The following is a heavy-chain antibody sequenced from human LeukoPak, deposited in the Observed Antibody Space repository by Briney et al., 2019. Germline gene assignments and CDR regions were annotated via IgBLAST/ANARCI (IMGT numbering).Heavy chain of an antibody. D-gene: IGHD2-21*02. Sequence: PSETLSLTCTVSGGSIRRDGDLWGWIRQPPGKGLEWIGTISHGGRTYYNPSLKSRVTISVETTKNQFSLKLSSVTATDTAVYCCARHADCIGDCYRNWGQGTLVTVYS. J-gene: IGHJ4*02. CDR2: ISHGGRT. CDR1: GGSIRRDGDL. V-gene: IGHV4-39*01. CDR3: ARHADCIGDCYRN.